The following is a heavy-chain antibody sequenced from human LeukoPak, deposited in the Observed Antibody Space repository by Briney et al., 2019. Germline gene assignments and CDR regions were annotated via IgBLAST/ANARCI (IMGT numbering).Heavy chain of an antibody. CDR1: GYTFTSYG. D-gene: IGHD1-20*01. J-gene: IGHJ6*02. CDR2: INPNSGGT. Sequence: ASVKVSCKASGYTFTSYGISWVRQAPGQGLEWMGWINPNSGGTNYAQKFQGRVTMTRDTSISTAYMELSRLRSDDTAVYYCARDRLTLYYYGMDVWGQGTTVTVSS. CDR3: ARDRLTLYYYGMDV. V-gene: IGHV1-2*02.